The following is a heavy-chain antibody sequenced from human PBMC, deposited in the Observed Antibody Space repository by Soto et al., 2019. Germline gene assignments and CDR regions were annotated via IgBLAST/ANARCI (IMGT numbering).Heavy chain of an antibody. Sequence: VASVKVSCKASGYTFTSYGISWVRQAPGQGLEWMGWISAYNGNTNYAQKLQGRVTMTTDTSTSTAYMELRSLRSDDTAVYYCARDRSFYYYGSGSYLPFYYYGMDVWGQGTTVTVSS. D-gene: IGHD3-10*01. CDR3: ARDRSFYYYGSGSYLPFYYYGMDV. CDR2: ISAYNGNT. CDR1: GYTFTSYG. J-gene: IGHJ6*02. V-gene: IGHV1-18*01.